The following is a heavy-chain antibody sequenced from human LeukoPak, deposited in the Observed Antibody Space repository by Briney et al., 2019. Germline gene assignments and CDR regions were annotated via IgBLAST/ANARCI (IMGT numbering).Heavy chain of an antibody. CDR2: ISSSGSTI. Sequence: PGGSLRLSCAASGFTFSDYYMSWIRQAPGKGLEWVSYISSSGSTIYYADSVKGRFTISRDNAKNSLYLQMNSLRAEDTAVYYCARVYAAGVDCSGGSCYAPFDPWGQGTLVTVSS. V-gene: IGHV3-11*04. D-gene: IGHD2-15*01. CDR1: GFTFSDYY. J-gene: IGHJ5*02. CDR3: ARVYAAGVDCSGGSCYAPFDP.